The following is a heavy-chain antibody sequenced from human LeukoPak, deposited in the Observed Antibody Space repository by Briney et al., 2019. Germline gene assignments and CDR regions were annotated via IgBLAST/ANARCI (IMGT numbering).Heavy chain of an antibody. CDR3: ARGGAAKAGLYYYYMDV. Sequence: PSETLSLTCTVSGGSISSYYWSWIRQPPGKGLEWIGYIYYSGSTNYNPSLKSRVTISVDTSKNQFSLKLSSETAADTAVYYCARGGAAKAGLYYYYMDVWGKGTTVTVSS. D-gene: IGHD3-16*01. CDR2: IYYSGST. J-gene: IGHJ6*03. V-gene: IGHV4-59*12. CDR1: GGSISSYY.